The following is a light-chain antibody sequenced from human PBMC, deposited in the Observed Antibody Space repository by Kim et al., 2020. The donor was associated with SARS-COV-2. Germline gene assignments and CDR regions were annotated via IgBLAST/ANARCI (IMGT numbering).Light chain of an antibody. Sequence: SPWETASLPCRASQCVSSSYLAWYQQKPGQAPRLLIYGVSNRATGIPDRFSGSGSGTDFTLTISRLEPEDVAVYYCQQYGSSRRTFGQGTKVDIK. V-gene: IGKV3-20*01. CDR3: QQYGSSRRT. CDR1: QCVSSSY. CDR2: GVS. J-gene: IGKJ1*01.